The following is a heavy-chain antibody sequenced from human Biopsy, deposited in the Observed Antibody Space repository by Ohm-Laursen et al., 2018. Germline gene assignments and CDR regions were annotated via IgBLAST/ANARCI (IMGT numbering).Heavy chain of an antibody. Sequence: SLRLSCAASGFSDSSYDMNWVRQAPGKGLAWISYISETSSHIYDADSVRGRFTVARDIAKNSLYLQLNSLRVEDTAVYYCARDSSRRAREGGMDVWGQGTTVTVSS. J-gene: IGHJ6*02. CDR2: ISETSSHI. CDR3: ARDSSRRAREGGMDV. V-gene: IGHV3-21*01. D-gene: IGHD6-6*01. CDR1: GFSDSSYD.